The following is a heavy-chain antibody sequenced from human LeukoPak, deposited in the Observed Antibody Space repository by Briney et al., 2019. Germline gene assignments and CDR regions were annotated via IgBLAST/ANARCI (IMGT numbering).Heavy chain of an antibody. CDR2: IYHSGST. D-gene: IGHD2-2*01. V-gene: IGHV4-4*02. CDR3: ARDIVVVPAAHLGALTLGKESSNWFDP. J-gene: IGHJ5*02. CDR1: GGSISSTNW. Sequence: MSSETLSLTCAVSGGSISSTNWWSWVRQPPGKGLEWIGEIYHSGSTTYNPPLKSRVTISVEKSKNQFSLKLSSVTAADTAVYYCARDIVVVPAAHLGALTLGKESSNWFDPWGQGTLVTVSS.